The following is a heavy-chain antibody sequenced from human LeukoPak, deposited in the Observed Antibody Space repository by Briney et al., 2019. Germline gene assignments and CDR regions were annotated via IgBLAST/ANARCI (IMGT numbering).Heavy chain of an antibody. Sequence: GGSLRLSCAASGFTFDDYAMHWVRQAPGKGLEWVSGISWNSGSIGYADSVKGRFTISRDNAKSSLYLQMNSLRAEDTAVYYCAKRGQQLVQDYWGQETLVTVSS. CDR1: GFTFDDYA. CDR3: AKRGQQLVQDY. J-gene: IGHJ4*02. CDR2: ISWNSGSI. V-gene: IGHV3-9*01. D-gene: IGHD6-13*01.